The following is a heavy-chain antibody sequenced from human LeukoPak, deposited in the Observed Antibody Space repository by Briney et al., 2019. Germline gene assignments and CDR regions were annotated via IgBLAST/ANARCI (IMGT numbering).Heavy chain of an antibody. Sequence: KPSETLSLTCTVSGDSISSFYWSWIRQPPGKGLEWIGYIYYSGSTNYNPSLKSRVTISVDTSKNQFSLKLSSVTAADTAVYYCARILGGAYYYGMDVWGQGTTVTVSS. J-gene: IGHJ6*02. V-gene: IGHV4-59*01. CDR2: IYYSGST. D-gene: IGHD3-16*01. CDR3: ARILGGAYYYGMDV. CDR1: GDSISSFY.